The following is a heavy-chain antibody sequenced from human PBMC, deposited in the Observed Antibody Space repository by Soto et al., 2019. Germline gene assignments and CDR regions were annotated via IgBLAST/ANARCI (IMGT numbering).Heavy chain of an antibody. Sequence: QMQLVQSGPEVKKPGTSVKVSCKASGFTFTSSAVQWVRQARGQRLEWIGWIVVGSGNTNYAQKFQERVTITRDMSTSTAYMELSSLRSEDTAVYYCAADPNYCDYVAYFDYWGQGTLVTVSS. CDR1: GFTFTSSA. CDR3: AADPNYCDYVAYFDY. V-gene: IGHV1-58*01. CDR2: IVVGSGNT. D-gene: IGHD4-17*01. J-gene: IGHJ4*02.